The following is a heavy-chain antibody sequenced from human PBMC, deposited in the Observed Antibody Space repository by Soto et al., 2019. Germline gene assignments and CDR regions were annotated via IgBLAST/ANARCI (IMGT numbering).Heavy chain of an antibody. CDR3: ASPNYGSGSYYNEAEEYYYYGMDV. J-gene: IGHJ6*02. D-gene: IGHD3-10*01. CDR1: GFTVSSNY. V-gene: IGHV3-53*01. CDR2: IYSGGST. Sequence: GGSLRLSCAASGFTVSSNYMSWVRQAPGKGLEWVSVIYSGGSTYYADSVKGRFTISRDNSKNTLYLQMNSLRAEDTAVYYCASPNYGSGSYYNEAEEYYYYGMDVWGQGTTVTVSS.